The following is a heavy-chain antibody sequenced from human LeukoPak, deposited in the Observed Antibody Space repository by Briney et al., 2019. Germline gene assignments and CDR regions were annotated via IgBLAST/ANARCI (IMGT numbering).Heavy chain of an antibody. V-gene: IGHV4-59*12. CDR2: IYYSGST. D-gene: IGHD3-16*01. CDR3: ARDRFAGCPDY. CDR1: GGSISSYY. J-gene: IGHJ4*02. Sequence: KSSETLSLTCTVSGGSISSYYWSWIRQPPGKGLEWIGYIYYSGSTNYNPSLKSRVTISVDTSKNQFSLKLSSVTAADTAVYYCARDRFAGCPDYWGQGTLVTVSS.